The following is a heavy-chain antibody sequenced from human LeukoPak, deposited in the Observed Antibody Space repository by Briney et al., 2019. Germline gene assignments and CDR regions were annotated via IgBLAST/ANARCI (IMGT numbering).Heavy chain of an antibody. D-gene: IGHD6-13*01. CDR2: ISAYDGET. J-gene: IGHJ5*02. Sequence: GASVKVSCKASGYTFTRYGISWVRQAPGQGLEWMGWISAYDGETNYAQKFQGRVTVTIDTSTTTAYMELRGLRSDDTAVYYCARDYVIASAGTPNWFDPWGQGTLVTVPS. CDR3: ARDYVIASAGTPNWFDP. CDR1: GYTFTRYG. V-gene: IGHV1-18*01.